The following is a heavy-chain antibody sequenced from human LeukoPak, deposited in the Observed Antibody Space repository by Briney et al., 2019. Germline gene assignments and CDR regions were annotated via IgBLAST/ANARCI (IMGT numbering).Heavy chain of an antibody. D-gene: IGHD3-10*01. CDR1: GGSISSSNW. V-gene: IGHV4-4*02. Sequence: SETLSLTCAVSGGSISSSNWWSWVRQPPGKGLEWIGEIYHSGSTNYNPSLKSRVTISVDTSKNQFSLKLSSVTAADTAVYYCARPRYGSGSYRGGGYFDYWGQGTLVTVSS. CDR3: ARPRYGSGSYRGGGYFDY. J-gene: IGHJ4*02. CDR2: IYHSGST.